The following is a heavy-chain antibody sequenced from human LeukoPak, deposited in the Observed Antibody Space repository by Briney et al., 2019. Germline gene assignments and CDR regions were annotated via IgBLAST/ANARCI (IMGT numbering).Heavy chain of an antibody. V-gene: IGHV3-30*02. CDR3: ASSYGSGSVDFDY. CDR2: IRYDGSNK. CDR1: GFTFSSYG. Sequence: PGGSLRLSCAASGFTFSSYGMHWVRQAPGKGMEWVSFIRYDGSNKYYADSVKGRFTISRDNSKNTLYLQMNSLRAEDTAVYYCASSYGSGSVDFDYWGQGTLVTVSS. J-gene: IGHJ4*02. D-gene: IGHD3-10*01.